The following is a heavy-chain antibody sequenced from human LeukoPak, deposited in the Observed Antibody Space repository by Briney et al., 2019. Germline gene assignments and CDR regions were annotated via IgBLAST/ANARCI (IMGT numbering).Heavy chain of an antibody. V-gene: IGHV1-46*01. J-gene: IGHJ4*02. CDR3: SSDAEGGDFDY. Sequence: ASVKVSCKASGYTFTSYYMHWVRQAPGQGLEWMGIINPSGGSTSYAQKFQGRVTMTRDMSTSTVYMELSNLRSEDTAVYYCSSDAEGGDFDYWGQGTLVTVSS. CDR1: GYTFTSYY. D-gene: IGHD1-26*01. CDR2: INPSGGST.